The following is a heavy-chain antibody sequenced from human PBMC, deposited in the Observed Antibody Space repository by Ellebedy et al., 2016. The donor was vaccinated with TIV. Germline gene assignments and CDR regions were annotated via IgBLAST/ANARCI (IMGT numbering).Heavy chain of an antibody. CDR2: ITHSGST. CDR3: ARGLARDY. CDR1: GGSFSGYY. Sequence: MPSETLSLTCAVYGGSFSGYYWSWIRQPPEKGLEWIGEITHSGSTNYNPSLKSRVTISVDTSKNQFSLNLSSVTAADTAVYYCARGLARDYWGQGTLVTVSS. V-gene: IGHV4-34*01. J-gene: IGHJ4*02.